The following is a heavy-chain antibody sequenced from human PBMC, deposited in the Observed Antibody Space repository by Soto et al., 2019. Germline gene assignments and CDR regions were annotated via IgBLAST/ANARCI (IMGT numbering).Heavy chain of an antibody. CDR2: MNPNSGNT. CDR1: GYTFTSYD. J-gene: IGHJ4*02. V-gene: IGHV1-8*01. Sequence: GASVKVSCKASGYTFTSYDINWVRQATGQGLEWMGWMNPNSGNTGYAQKFQGRVTMSRNTSISTAYMELSSLRSEDTAVYYCAREGGYSYGFDYWGPGTLVTVSS. CDR3: AREGGYSYGFDY. D-gene: IGHD5-18*01.